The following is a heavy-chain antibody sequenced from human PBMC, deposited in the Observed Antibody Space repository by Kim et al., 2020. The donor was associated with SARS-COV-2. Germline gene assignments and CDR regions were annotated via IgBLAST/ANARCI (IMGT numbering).Heavy chain of an antibody. J-gene: IGHJ4*02. Sequence: GGSLRLSCAASGFTFSSYDMHWVRQAPGKGLEWVAVIWYDGSNEYYADSVKGRFTISRDNSKNTLYLQMNSLRAEDTAVYFCARDRILYFGEYYFDYWGQGTMVTVSS. CDR1: GFTFSSYD. D-gene: IGHD3-10*01. V-gene: IGHV3-33*08. CDR3: ARDRILYFGEYYFDY. CDR2: IWYDGSNE.